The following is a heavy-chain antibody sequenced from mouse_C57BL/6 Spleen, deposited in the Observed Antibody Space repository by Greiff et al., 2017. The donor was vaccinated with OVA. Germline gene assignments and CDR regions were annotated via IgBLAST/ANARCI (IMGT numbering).Heavy chain of an antibody. J-gene: IGHJ4*01. V-gene: IGHV5-9-1*02. CDR2: ISSGGDYI. D-gene: IGHD3-3*01. Sequence: EVNLVESGEGLVKPGGSLKLSCAASGFTFSSYAMSWVRQTPEKRLEWVAYISSGGDYIYYADTVKGRFTISRDNARNTLYLQMSSLKSEDTAMYYCTRGGGQDAMDYWGQGTSVTVSS. CDR3: TRGGGQDAMDY. CDR1: GFTFSSYA.